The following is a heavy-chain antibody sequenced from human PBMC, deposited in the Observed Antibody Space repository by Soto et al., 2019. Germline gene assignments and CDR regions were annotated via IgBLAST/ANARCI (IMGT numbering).Heavy chain of an antibody. CDR2: IYWDDDK. J-gene: IGHJ4*02. D-gene: IGHD2-21*02. CDR1: GFSLSTSGVG. V-gene: IGHV2-5*02. Sequence: QITLKESGPTLVKPTQTLTLTCTFSGFSLSTSGVGVGWIRQPPGKALEWLALIYWDDDKRDSTSLKSRLTITKDTSKNQVVLTMTNMDTVDTATYYCAHRLPGDKFDYWGQGTLVTVSS. CDR3: AHRLPGDKFDY.